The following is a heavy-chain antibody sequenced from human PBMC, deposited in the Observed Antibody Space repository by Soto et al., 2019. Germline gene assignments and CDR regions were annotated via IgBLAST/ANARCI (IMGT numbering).Heavy chain of an antibody. CDR3: ARHWAPGGCSSTSCYGVNWLDP. CDR2: IYYSGST. Sequence: PSETLSLTCTVSGGSISSYYWSWIRQPPGKGLEWIGYIYYSGSTNYNPSLKSRVTISVDTSKNQFSLKLSSVTAADTAVYYCARHWAPGGCSSTSCYGVNWLDPWGQGTLVTVSS. J-gene: IGHJ5*02. V-gene: IGHV4-59*08. CDR1: GGSISSYY. D-gene: IGHD2-2*01.